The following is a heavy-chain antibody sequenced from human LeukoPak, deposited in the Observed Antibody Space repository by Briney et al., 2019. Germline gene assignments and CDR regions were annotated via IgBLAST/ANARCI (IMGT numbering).Heavy chain of an antibody. CDR2: IYYSGST. J-gene: IGHJ5*02. D-gene: IGHD3-3*01. CDR1: GGSISSYY. Sequence: SETLSLTCTVSGGSISSYYWSWIRQPPGKGLEWIGYIYYSGSTNYNPSLKSRVTISVDTSKNQFSLKLSSVTAADTAVYYCARGYYDFWSGTTYNWFDPWGQGTLVTVSS. CDR3: ARGYYDFWSGTTYNWFDP. V-gene: IGHV4-59*01.